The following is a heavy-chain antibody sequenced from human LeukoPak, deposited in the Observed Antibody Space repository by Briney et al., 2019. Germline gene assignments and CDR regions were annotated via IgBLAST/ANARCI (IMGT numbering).Heavy chain of an antibody. D-gene: IGHD5-12*01. CDR2: ISAYNGNT. CDR1: GYTFTSYG. Sequence: ASVKVSCKASGYTFTSYGISWVRQAPGQGLEWMGWISAYNGNTNYAQKLQGRVTMTTDTSTSTAYMELRSLRSDDTAMYYCARQKSYGGYDAGIFDYWGQGTLVTVSS. J-gene: IGHJ4*02. CDR3: ARQKSYGGYDAGIFDY. V-gene: IGHV1-18*01.